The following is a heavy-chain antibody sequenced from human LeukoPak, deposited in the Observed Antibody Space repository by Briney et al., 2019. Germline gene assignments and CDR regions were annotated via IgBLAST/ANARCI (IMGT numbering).Heavy chain of an antibody. J-gene: IGHJ6*02. CDR2: IRAHNGNT. D-gene: IGHD4-17*01. CDR1: RYTFTSSG. Sequence: ASVKVSCKAPRYTFTSSGLSWVRQAPRQGLEWMGWIRAHNGNTNYVQKLQSRVTMTTDTSTSTAYMEMRSLRSHDTAVYYCASSTTVTEYYYYGMDVWGQGTTVTVSS. V-gene: IGHV1-18*01. CDR3: ASSTTVTEYYYYGMDV.